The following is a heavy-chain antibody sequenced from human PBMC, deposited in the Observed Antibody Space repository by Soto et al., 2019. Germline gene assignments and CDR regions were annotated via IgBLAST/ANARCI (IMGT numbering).Heavy chain of an antibody. CDR1: GYTFTSYG. Sequence: SVKVSCKASGYTFTSYGISWVRQAPGQGLEWMGWISAYNGNTNYAQKLQGRVTMTTDTSTSTAYMELRSLRSDDTAVYYCARSRGLDFWSGYPGDYYGMDVWGQGTTVTVSS. V-gene: IGHV1-18*04. D-gene: IGHD3-3*01. J-gene: IGHJ6*02. CDR2: ISAYNGNT. CDR3: ARSRGLDFWSGYPGDYYGMDV.